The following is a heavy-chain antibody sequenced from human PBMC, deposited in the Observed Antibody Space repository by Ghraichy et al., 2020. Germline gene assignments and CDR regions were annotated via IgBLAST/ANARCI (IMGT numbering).Heavy chain of an antibody. V-gene: IGHV4-34*01. D-gene: IGHD6-13*01. Sequence: SETLSLNCAVYGGSFSGYYWSWIRQPPGKGLEWIGEINHSGSTNYNPSLKSRVTISVDTSKNQFSLKLSSVTAADTAVYYCASYSSSWYFSSFSYWGQGTLVTVSS. CDR1: GGSFSGYY. CDR2: INHSGST. J-gene: IGHJ4*02. CDR3: ASYSSSWYFSSFSY.